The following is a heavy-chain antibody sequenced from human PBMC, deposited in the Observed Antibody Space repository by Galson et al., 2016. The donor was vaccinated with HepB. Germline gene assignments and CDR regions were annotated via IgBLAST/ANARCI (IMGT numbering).Heavy chain of an antibody. D-gene: IGHD2-8*01. CDR3: ARQYCTNDGVCYMELFQY. Sequence: QSGAEVKEPGESLKISCKASGYRFVGFWIGWVRQMPGKGLEWMGIIYPGDSDTSYSPPFQGHVTISAGKSTNTAYLQWSSLKASATAMYYCARQYCTNDGVCYMELFQYWGQGTLVTVSS. CDR2: IYPGDSDT. V-gene: IGHV5-51*01. CDR1: GYRFVGFW. J-gene: IGHJ4*02.